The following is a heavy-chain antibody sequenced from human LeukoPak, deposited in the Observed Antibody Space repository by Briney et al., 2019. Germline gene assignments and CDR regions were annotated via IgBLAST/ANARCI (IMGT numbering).Heavy chain of an antibody. CDR1: GFTFSSYT. J-gene: IGHJ6*04. CDR2: ISGSGDTT. D-gene: IGHD3-22*01. Sequence: GGSLRLSCAASGFTFSSYTMNWVRQAPGKGLEWVSYISGSGDTTYYADSVKGRFTISRDNAKNSLYLQMNSLRAEDTAVYYCARVYTMIVGVVMDVWGKGTTVTVSS. V-gene: IGHV3-48*01. CDR3: ARVYTMIVGVVMDV.